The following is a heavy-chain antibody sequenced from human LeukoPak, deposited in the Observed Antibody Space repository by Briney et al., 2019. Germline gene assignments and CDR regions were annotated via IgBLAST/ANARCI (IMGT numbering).Heavy chain of an antibody. J-gene: IGHJ4*02. Sequence: SETLSLTCTVSGASISSYYWSWIRQPPGKGLEWIGYIYYSGSTNYNPALKSRVTTSEDTSKNQISLKLSSVTAADTAVYYCARGAGWYDYWGQGTLVTVSS. CDR3: ARGAGWYDY. CDR2: IYYSGST. CDR1: GASISSYY. V-gene: IGHV4-59*01. D-gene: IGHD6-19*01.